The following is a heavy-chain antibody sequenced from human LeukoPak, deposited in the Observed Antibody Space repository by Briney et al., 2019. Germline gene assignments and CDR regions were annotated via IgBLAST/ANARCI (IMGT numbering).Heavy chain of an antibody. D-gene: IGHD4-17*01. J-gene: IGHJ6*02. CDR1: GYTFTSYY. CDR3: ARALNYGDYYYYGMDV. Sequence: GASVKVSCKASGYTFTSYYMHWVRQAPGQGLEWMGIINPSGGSTSYAQKFQGRVTMTRDTSTSTVYMELSSLRSEDTAVYYCARALNYGDYYYYGMDVWGQGTTVTVSS. V-gene: IGHV1-46*01. CDR2: INPSGGST.